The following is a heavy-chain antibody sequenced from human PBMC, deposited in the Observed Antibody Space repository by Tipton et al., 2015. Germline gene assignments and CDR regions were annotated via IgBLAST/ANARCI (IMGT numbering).Heavy chain of an antibody. V-gene: IGHV4-59*01. J-gene: IGHJ4*02. CDR2: IHYSGST. CDR1: GGSISNYY. Sequence: TLSLTCTVSGGSISNYYWGWIRQPPGKGLEWIGYIHYSGSTNYNPSLKSRVTISVDTSKTQFSLKMSSVTATDTAVYYCARARGRHGGLFDSWGQGTLVTVSS. D-gene: IGHD4-23*01. CDR3: ARARGRHGGLFDS.